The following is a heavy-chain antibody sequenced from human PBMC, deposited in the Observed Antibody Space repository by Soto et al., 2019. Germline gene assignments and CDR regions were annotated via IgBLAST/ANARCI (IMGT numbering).Heavy chain of an antibody. CDR2: FNHSGDT. V-gene: IGHV4-34*01. J-gene: IGHJ4*02. CDR3: ARHHVRGRTIAGAAEF. CDR1: GGSRSGYY. Sequence: ETLSLTCAVHGGSRSGYYWSWIRQPPGKALEWIGEFNHSGDTNYNPSLKSRVTISVDTSKNQLFLNLSSVTAADTAMYYCARHHVRGRTIAGAAEFWGQGTLVTVSS. D-gene: IGHD1-26*01.